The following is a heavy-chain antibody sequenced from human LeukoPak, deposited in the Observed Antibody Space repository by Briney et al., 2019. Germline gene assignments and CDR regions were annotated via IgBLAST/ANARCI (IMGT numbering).Heavy chain of an antibody. J-gene: IGHJ4*02. V-gene: IGHV3-30*01. CDR3: ARDPLGSSSPPFDY. CDR1: GFTFSSYA. Sequence: GRSLRLSCAASGFTFSSYAVHWVRQAPGKGLEWVAVISYDGSNKYYADSVKGRFTISRDNSKNTLYLQMNSLRAEDTAVYYCARDPLGSSSPPFDYWGQGTLVTVSS. D-gene: IGHD6-6*01. CDR2: ISYDGSNK.